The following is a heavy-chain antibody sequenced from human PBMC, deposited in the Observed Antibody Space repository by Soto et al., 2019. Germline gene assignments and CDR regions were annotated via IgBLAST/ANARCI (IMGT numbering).Heavy chain of an antibody. V-gene: IGHV4-4*02. D-gene: IGHD3-22*01. CDR1: GGSISSSNW. CDR3: ARGRGYYDSSGYPLFDY. CDR2: IYHSGST. Sequence: NPSETLSLTCAVSGGSISSSNWWSWVRQPPGKGLEWIGEIYHSGSTNYNPSLKSRVTISVDKSKNQFSLKLSSVTAADTAVYYCARGRGYYDSSGYPLFDYWGQGTRGTVS. J-gene: IGHJ4*02.